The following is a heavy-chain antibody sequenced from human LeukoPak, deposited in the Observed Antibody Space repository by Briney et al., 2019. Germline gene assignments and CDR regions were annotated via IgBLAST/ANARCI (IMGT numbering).Heavy chain of an antibody. D-gene: IGHD3-3*01. CDR1: GFTFDDYA. Sequence: GGSLRLSCAASGFTFDDYAMHWVRQAPGKGLEWVSGISWNSGSIGYADSVKGRFTISRDNAKNSLYLQMNSLRAEDTALYYCAKDTGFLESSLFDYWGQGTLVTVSS. CDR2: ISWNSGSI. V-gene: IGHV3-9*01. CDR3: AKDTGFLESSLFDY. J-gene: IGHJ4*02.